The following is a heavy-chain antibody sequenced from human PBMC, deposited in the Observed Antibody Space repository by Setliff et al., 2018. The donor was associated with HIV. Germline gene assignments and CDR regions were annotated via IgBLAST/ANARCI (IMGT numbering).Heavy chain of an antibody. CDR3: ARKYSGSYSSFFAFDI. Sequence: ASVKVSCKASGYTFTSFYLHWVRQAPGQGLEWMAIINPSGGSTSYAQKFQGRVTITTDESTSTAYMELSSLRSEDTAVYYCARKYSGSYSSFFAFDIWGQGTMVTVSS. V-gene: IGHV1-46*01. D-gene: IGHD1-26*01. CDR2: INPSGGST. CDR1: GYTFTSFY. J-gene: IGHJ3*02.